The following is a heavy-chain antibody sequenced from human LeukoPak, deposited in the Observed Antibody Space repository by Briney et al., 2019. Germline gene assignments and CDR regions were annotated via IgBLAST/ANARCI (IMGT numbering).Heavy chain of an antibody. D-gene: IGHD2-21*02. V-gene: IGHV3-23*01. CDR1: GFAFSIYA. Sequence: GGSLRLSCGASGFAFSIYAMSWVRQAPGKGLEWVSTISSSGGETYYADSVKGRSTISRDNSKNTLYLQMNSLSAEDTAVYYCAKDGGGAYCGGDCFPYYLDYWGQGTLVTVSS. J-gene: IGHJ4*02. CDR2: ISSSGGET. CDR3: AKDGGGAYCGGDCFPYYLDY.